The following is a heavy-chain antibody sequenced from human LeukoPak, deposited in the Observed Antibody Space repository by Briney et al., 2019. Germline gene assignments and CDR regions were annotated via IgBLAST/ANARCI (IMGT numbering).Heavy chain of an antibody. CDR3: ARGDPLWFGELGFDY. CDR2: ISYDGSNK. J-gene: IGHJ4*02. Sequence: GRSLRLSCAASGFTFSSYGMHWVRQAPGKGLEWVAVISYDGSNKYYADSVKGRFTISRDNSKNTLYLQMNSLRAEDTAVYYCARGDPLWFGELGFDYWGQGTLVTVSS. V-gene: IGHV3-30*03. CDR1: GFTFSSYG. D-gene: IGHD3-10*01.